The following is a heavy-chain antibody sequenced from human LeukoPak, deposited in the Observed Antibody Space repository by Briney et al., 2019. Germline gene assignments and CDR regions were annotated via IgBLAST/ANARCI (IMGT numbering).Heavy chain of an antibody. CDR2: IYPGDSDT. D-gene: IGHD3-22*01. J-gene: IGHJ4*02. CDR3: ARPGLESSGYYYYGY. CDR1: GYSFTSYW. V-gene: IGHV5-51*01. Sequence: GESLKISCKGSGYSFTSYWIGWVGQMPGKGLEWMGIIYPGDSDTRYSPSFQGQITISADKSISTAYLQWSSLKASDTAMYYCARPGLESSGYYYYGYWGQGTLVTVSS.